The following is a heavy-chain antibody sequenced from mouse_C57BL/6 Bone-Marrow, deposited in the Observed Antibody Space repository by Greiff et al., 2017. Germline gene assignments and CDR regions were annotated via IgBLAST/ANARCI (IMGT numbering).Heavy chain of an antibody. V-gene: IGHV7-1*01. CDR3: ARDANYGNYVRFAY. J-gene: IGHJ3*01. D-gene: IGHD2-1*01. CDR1: GFTFSDFY. CDR2: SRNKANDYTT. Sequence: EVKVVESGGGLVQSGRSLRLSCATSGFTFSDFYMEWVRQAPGKGLEWIAASRNKANDYTTEYSASVKGRFIVSRDTSQSILYLQMNALRAEDTAIYYCARDANYGNYVRFAYWGQGTLVTVSA.